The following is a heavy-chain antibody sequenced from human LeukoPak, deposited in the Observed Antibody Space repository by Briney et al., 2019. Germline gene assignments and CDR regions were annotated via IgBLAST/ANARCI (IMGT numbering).Heavy chain of an antibody. V-gene: IGHV1-46*01. CDR2: INPRGGST. CDR1: GYTFTSCF. Sequence: ASVKVSCKASGYTFTSCFIHWVRQAPGQGLEWMGVINPRGGSTSYAQKFQGRVTMTRDTSISTAYMELSRLRSDDTAVYYCARVCYDSSGYGPLHAFDIWGQGTMVTVSS. D-gene: IGHD3-22*01. CDR3: ARVCYDSSGYGPLHAFDI. J-gene: IGHJ3*02.